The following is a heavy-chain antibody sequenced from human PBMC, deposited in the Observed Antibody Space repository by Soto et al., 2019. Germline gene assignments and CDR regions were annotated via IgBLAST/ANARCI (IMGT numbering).Heavy chain of an antibody. CDR3: TRFSVYYDPLTGYSTDSFDI. CDR2: IWYDGSNK. Sequence: PGGSLRLSCAASGFTFSSYGMHWVRQAPGKGLEWVAVIWYDGSNKYYADSVKGRFTISRDNSKNTLYLQMNSLRAEDTAVYYCTRFSVYYDPLTGYSTDSFDIWGQGTMVTVS. CDR1: GFTFSSYG. J-gene: IGHJ3*02. V-gene: IGHV3-33*01. D-gene: IGHD3-9*01.